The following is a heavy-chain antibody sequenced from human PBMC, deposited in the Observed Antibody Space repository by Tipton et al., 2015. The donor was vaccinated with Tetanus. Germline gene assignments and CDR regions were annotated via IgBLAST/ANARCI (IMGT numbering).Heavy chain of an antibody. Sequence: QLVQSGAEVKKPGATVKISCKVSGYTFTDYYMHWVQQAPGKGLEWMGRVDPEDGETIYAEKFQGTVTIPADTSTDTAYMELSSLRSEDTAVYYCATDPVNYYDRSGYPFDYWGQGTLVTVSS. CDR1: GYTFTDYY. CDR3: ATDPVNYYDRSGYPFDY. J-gene: IGHJ4*02. D-gene: IGHD3-22*01. V-gene: IGHV1-69-2*01. CDR2: VDPEDGET.